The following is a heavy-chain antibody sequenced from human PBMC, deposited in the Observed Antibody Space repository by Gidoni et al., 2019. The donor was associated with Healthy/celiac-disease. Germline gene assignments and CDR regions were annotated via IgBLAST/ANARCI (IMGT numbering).Heavy chain of an antibody. CDR3: ARPRITMVRGDAFDI. Sequence: QLQLQESGPGLVKPSETLSLTCTVSGGSISSSSYYWGWIRQPPGKGLEWIGSIYYSGSTYYNPSLKSRVTISVDTSKNQFSLKLSSVTAADTAVYYCARPRITMVRGDAFDIWGQGTMVTVSS. V-gene: IGHV4-39*07. CDR1: GGSISSSSYY. D-gene: IGHD3-10*01. CDR2: IYYSGST. J-gene: IGHJ3*02.